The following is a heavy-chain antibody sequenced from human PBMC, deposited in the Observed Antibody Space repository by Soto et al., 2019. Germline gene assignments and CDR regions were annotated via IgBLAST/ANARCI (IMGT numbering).Heavy chain of an antibody. V-gene: IGHV1-69*01. CDR2: IIPIFGTA. J-gene: IGHJ6*02. CDR3: AYLLSYYYDSSGDYYYYYGMDV. Sequence: QVQLVQSGAEVKKPGSSVKVSCKASGGTFSSYAISWVRQAPGQVLEWMGGIIPIFGTANYAQKFQGRVTITADESTSTAYMELSSLRSEDTDVYYCAYLLSYYYDSSGDYYYYYGMDVWGQGTTVTVSS. CDR1: GGTFSSYA. D-gene: IGHD3-22*01.